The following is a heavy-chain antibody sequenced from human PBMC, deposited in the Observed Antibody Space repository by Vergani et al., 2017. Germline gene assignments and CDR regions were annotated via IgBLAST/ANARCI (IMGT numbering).Heavy chain of an antibody. D-gene: IGHD1-26*01. Sequence: EVQLVESGGGLVKPGGSLRLSCAASGFIFSSTSMNCVRQAPGKGLEWVSALTGGGGSTYYADSFKGRFIISRDNSRDTLYLQMNSLRPEDTATYYWVKDAGSYENCFDSWGQGTLVTVSS. CDR2: LTGGGGST. V-gene: IGHV3-23*04. CDR1: GFIFSSTS. J-gene: IGHJ5*01. CDR3: VKDAGSYENCFDS.